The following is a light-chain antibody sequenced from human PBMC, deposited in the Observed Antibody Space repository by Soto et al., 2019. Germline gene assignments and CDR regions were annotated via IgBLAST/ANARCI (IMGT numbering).Light chain of an antibody. J-gene: IGLJ3*02. CDR3: QTWGTGIQV. CDR1: SLHSSYA. V-gene: IGLV4-69*01. Sequence: QPVLTQSPSASASLGASVKLTCTLSSLHSSYAIAWHQQQPEKGPRYLMKLNSGGSHSKGDGIPDRFSGSSSGAERYLTISSLQSEDEADYYCQTWGTGIQVFGGGTKLTVL. CDR2: LNSGGSH.